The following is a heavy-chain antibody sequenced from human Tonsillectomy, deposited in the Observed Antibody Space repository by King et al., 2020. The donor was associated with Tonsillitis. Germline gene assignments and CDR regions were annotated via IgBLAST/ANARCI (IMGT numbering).Heavy chain of an antibody. CDR3: AKDFDFNSELSIDY. CDR1: GFRFDESA. CDR2: INWDSNIR. D-gene: IGHD1-14*01. V-gene: IGHV3-9*01. Sequence: VQLVESGGAFVQPGRSLRLSCIASGFRFDESAMHWVRQAPGKGLEWVSGINWDSNIRDYADSVEGRFTISRDDAKNSLYLQMNSLRPEDTALYFCAKDFDFNSELSIDYWGQGTLVTVSS. J-gene: IGHJ4*02.